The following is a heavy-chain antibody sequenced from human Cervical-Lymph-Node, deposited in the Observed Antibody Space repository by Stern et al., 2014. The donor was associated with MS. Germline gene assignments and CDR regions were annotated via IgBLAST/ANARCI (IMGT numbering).Heavy chain of an antibody. CDR3: ARDRYSSTWLYQDALEI. Sequence: VQLVESGGGVVQPGRSLRLSCTASGITLNSYAMHWVRQGPGKGLEWVAVISYDGRETKYVDSVKGRFTIHRVNSRSTLTAQINSLRPEDTGVCYCARDRYSSTWLYQDALEIWGQGAKV. V-gene: IGHV3-30*04. J-gene: IGHJ3*02. CDR2: ISYDGRET. D-gene: IGHD6-19*01. CDR1: GITLNSYA.